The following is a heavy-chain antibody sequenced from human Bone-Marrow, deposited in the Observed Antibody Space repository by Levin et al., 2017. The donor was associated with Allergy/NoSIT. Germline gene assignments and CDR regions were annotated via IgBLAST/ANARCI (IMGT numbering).Heavy chain of an antibody. CDR1: GFGFGGYG. V-gene: IGHV3-33*01. CDR3: ARDESTGGYFYMDV. D-gene: IGHD4-17*01. J-gene: IGHJ6*03. CDR2: IWFDGGEK. Sequence: QAGGSLRLSCAASGFGFGGYGMHWVRQAPGKGLEWVAIIWFDGGEKYHADSVKARFTISRDNSRNILYLQMNYLRPEDTAVYYCARDESTGGYFYMDVWGKGTTVTVSS.